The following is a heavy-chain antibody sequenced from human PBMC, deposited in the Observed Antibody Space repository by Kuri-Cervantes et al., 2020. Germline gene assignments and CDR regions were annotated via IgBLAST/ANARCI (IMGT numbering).Heavy chain of an antibody. CDR3: ARGSVEMATIKDAFDI. V-gene: IGHV5-51*01. CDR2: IYPYDSDT. Sequence: GESLKISCKASGYTFSSYWIGWVRQMPGKGLESVGIIYPYDSDTIYNPSFQGQVTISVDSSVDTAYLQWSSLKASDTAMYYCARGSVEMATIKDAFDIWGQGTMVTVSS. J-gene: IGHJ3*02. CDR1: GYTFSSYW. D-gene: IGHD5-24*01.